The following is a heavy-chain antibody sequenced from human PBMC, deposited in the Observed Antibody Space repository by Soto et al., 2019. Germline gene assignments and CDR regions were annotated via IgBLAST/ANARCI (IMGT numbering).Heavy chain of an antibody. J-gene: IGHJ4*02. CDR2: IYYTGTT. D-gene: IGHD3-22*01. V-gene: IGHV4-59*08. CDR1: GGSIRDYY. Sequence: SETLSLTCTVSGGSIRDYYWGWIRQSPGKGLDWIGYIYYTGTTKYNPSLKSRVTISVDSSKNQFSLKLDSVTAAGTAVYYCGRLGGYYQAFDSWGQGTLVTVSS. CDR3: GRLGGYYQAFDS.